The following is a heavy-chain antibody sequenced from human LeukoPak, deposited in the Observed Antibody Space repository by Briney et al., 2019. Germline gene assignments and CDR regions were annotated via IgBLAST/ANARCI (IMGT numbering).Heavy chain of an antibody. CDR2: IYYSGST. J-gene: IGHJ4*02. CDR3: ARVSWELGCCSGGSCYFDY. D-gene: IGHD2-15*01. CDR1: GGSLSSYY. V-gene: IGHV4-59*01. Sequence: SETLSLTCTVSGGSLSSYYWSWIRQPPGKGLEWIGYIYYSGSTNYNPSLKSRVTISVDTSKNQFSLKLSSVTATDTAVYYCARVSWELGCCSGGSCYFDYWGQGTLVTVSS.